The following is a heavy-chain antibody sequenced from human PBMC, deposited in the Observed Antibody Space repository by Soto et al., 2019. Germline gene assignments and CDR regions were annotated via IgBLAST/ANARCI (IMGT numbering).Heavy chain of an antibody. CDR3: ARVDFGNDAFDI. J-gene: IGHJ3*02. CDR2: ISSSSSYI. Sequence: GGSLRLSCAASGFTFSSYSMNWVRQAPGKGLEWVSSISSSSSYIYYADSVKGRFTISRDNAKNSLYLQMNSLRAEDTAVYYCARVDFGNDAFDIWGQGTMVTVS. V-gene: IGHV3-21*01. D-gene: IGHD2-21*01. CDR1: GFTFSSYS.